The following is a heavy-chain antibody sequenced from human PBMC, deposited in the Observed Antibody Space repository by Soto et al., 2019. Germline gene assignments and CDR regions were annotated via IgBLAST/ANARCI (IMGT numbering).Heavy chain of an antibody. CDR3: ARHGHLGELSLGRDYFDY. V-gene: IGHV4-59*08. J-gene: IGHJ4*02. CDR1: GGSISSYY. D-gene: IGHD3-16*02. CDR2: IYYSGST. Sequence: SETLSLTCTVSGGSISSYYWSWIRQPPGKGLEWIGYIYYSGSTNYNPSLKSRVTISVDTSKNQFSLKLSSVTAADTAVYYCARHGHLGELSLGRDYFDYWGQGTLVTVSS.